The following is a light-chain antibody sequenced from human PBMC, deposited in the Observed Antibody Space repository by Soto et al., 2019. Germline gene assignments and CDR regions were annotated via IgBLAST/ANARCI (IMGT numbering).Light chain of an antibody. CDR3: QHYNNWPPWT. CDR1: QSVRSN. CDR2: GAS. Sequence: IVMTQSPATLSVSPGERVTLSCRASQSVRSNVVWYQQRPGQAPRLLIYGASSRATGIPARFSGSGSGTEFTLTISSLQSEDFAVYYCQHYNNWPPWTFGQGTKVDIK. J-gene: IGKJ1*01. V-gene: IGKV3-15*01.